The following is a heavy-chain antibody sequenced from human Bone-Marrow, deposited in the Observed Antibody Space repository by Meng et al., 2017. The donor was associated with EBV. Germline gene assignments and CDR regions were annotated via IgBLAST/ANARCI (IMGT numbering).Heavy chain of an antibody. CDR1: GGSNSSSNL. V-gene: IGHV4-4*02. Sequence: VHVDESGPGLVKLSGTSSLPCSVSGGSNSSSNLWSWVRQPPGKGLEWIEEIYHSGSTNYNPSLKSRVTISVDTSKNQFSLKLSSVTAADTAVYYCASRPGGVVTPRWGQGTMVTVSS. J-gene: IGHJ4*02. CDR2: IYHSGST. CDR3: ASRPGGVVTPR. D-gene: IGHD4-23*01.